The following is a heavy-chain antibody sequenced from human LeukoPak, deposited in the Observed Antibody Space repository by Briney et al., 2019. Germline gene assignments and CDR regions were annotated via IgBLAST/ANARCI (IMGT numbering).Heavy chain of an antibody. J-gene: IGHJ4*02. Sequence: GGALRLSCAASGFTFSNYGIHWVRQAPGKGLEWVAVIWSDGINKYYVDSVKGRFTISRDNSRNTLYLQMNSLRADDTAVYYCARSTYSSSSYYFDYWGQGSLVTVSS. CDR3: ARSTYSSSSYYFDY. V-gene: IGHV3-33*01. CDR1: GFTFSNYG. D-gene: IGHD6-13*01. CDR2: IWSDGINK.